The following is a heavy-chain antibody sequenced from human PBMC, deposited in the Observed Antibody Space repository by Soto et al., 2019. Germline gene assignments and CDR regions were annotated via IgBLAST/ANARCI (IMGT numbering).Heavy chain of an antibody. CDR1: GYTFTSYG. D-gene: IGHD2-15*01. CDR3: ARDIVVVVAATQPFDY. V-gene: IGHV1-18*01. J-gene: IGHJ4*02. CDR2: ISAYNGNT. Sequence: QVQLVQSGAEVKKPGASVKVSCKASGYTFTSYGISWVRQAPGQGLEWMGWISAYNGNTNYAQKLQGRATMTTDTSTSTAYMELRSLRSDDSAVYYCARDIVVVVAATQPFDYWGQGTLVTVSS.